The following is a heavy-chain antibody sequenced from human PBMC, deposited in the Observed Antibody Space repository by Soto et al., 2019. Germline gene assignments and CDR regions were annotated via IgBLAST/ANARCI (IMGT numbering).Heavy chain of an antibody. CDR1: GFSFNKFG. CDR2: LSYDGNHD. V-gene: IGHV3-30*18. Sequence: PGGSLRLSCTASGFSFNKFGMHWVRQTPGKGLEWVASLSYDGNHDFYADSVTGRLIISRDNSKNTLYLQVNTLTVDDTAVYYCVKERADFVTVPHATSGRDGWGPGTTVTVSS. J-gene: IGHJ6*02. D-gene: IGHD2-15*01. CDR3: VKERADFVTVPHATSGRDG.